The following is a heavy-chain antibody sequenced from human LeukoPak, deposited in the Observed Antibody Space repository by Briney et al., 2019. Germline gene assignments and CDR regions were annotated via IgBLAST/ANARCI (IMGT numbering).Heavy chain of an antibody. Sequence: ASVKVSCKASGYTFTGYYTHWVRQAPGQGLEWMGRINPNSGGTNYAQKFQGRVTMTRDTSISTAYMELSRLRSDDTAVYYCATHFMITFGGVIVNDYWGQGTLVTVSS. CDR3: ATHFMITFGGVIVNDY. CDR1: GYTFTGYY. CDR2: INPNSGGT. D-gene: IGHD3-16*02. V-gene: IGHV1-2*06. J-gene: IGHJ4*02.